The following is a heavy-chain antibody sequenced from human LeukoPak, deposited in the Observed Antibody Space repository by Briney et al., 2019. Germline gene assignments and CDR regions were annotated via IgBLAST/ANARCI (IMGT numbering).Heavy chain of an antibody. CDR2: VDYSGST. D-gene: IGHD1-7*01. CDR1: GGSISGYY. CDR3: ARDFAGNYYFHY. J-gene: IGHJ4*02. V-gene: IGHV4-59*01. Sequence: TSETLSLTCTVSGGSISGYYWNWTRQPPGKGLEWIGYVDYSGSTNYSPSLKSRVTISVDTSKKHFSLRLSSVTAADTAVYYCARDFAGNYYFHYWGQGTLVTVSS.